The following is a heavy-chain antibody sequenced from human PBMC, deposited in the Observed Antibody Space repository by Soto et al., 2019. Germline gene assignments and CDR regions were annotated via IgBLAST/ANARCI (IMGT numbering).Heavy chain of an antibody. CDR1: GFTFSRFA. CDR2: VGGNGAST. D-gene: IGHD2-21*02. J-gene: IGHJ4*02. V-gene: IGHV3-23*01. CDR3: AKTSRFFGDLIDYFDF. Sequence: EVQLLESGGGLVQPGGSLRLSCAASGFTFSRFAMSWVRLAPGKGLEWVSGVGGNGASTYYADSVRGRFTISRDNSKNTLYLHMNGLRAEDTATYFCAKTSRFFGDLIDYFDFWGQGTLVTVSS.